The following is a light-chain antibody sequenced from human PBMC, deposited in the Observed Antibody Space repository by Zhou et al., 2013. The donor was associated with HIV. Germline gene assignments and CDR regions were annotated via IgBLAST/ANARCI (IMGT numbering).Light chain of an antibody. V-gene: IGKV1-16*02. Sequence: DVQMTQSPSSLSASLGDRVTITCRASQDIRNYVAWFQQRPGKVPKSLIYSASSLQSGVPSKFSGSGSGKDFTLTIGCLQSEDFATYYCQQYDALPRTFGQGTKVEMK. J-gene: IGKJ1*01. CDR2: SAS. CDR1: QDIRNY. CDR3: QQYDALPRT.